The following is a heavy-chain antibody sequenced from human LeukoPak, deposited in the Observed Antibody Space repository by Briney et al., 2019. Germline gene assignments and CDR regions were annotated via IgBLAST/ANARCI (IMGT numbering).Heavy chain of an antibody. J-gene: IGHJ4*02. CDR1: GYTFTGYY. CDR3: ARENVSGYYFDY. V-gene: IGHV1-2*02. D-gene: IGHD3-3*01. CDR2: INPTSGGT. Sequence: GASVKVSCKASGYTFTGYYMHWVRQAPGQGLEWMGYINPTSGGTNYAQRFQGRVTMTRDTSTSIAYMELSRLRSDDTAVYYCARENVSGYYFDYWGQGTLVTVSS.